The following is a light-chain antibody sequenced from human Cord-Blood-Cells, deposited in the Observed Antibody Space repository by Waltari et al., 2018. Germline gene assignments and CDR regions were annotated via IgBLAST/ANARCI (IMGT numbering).Light chain of an antibody. CDR1: SLYVGGYNY. CDR3: SSYTSSSTYV. Sequence: QSALIQPASVSGSPGQSITIFCTGNSLYVGGYNYVSWYQQHPGKAPKLMIYDVSNRPSGVSNRFSGSKSGNTASLTISGLQAEDEADYYCSSYTSSSTYVFGTGTKVTVL. J-gene: IGLJ1*01. CDR2: DVS. V-gene: IGLV2-14*01.